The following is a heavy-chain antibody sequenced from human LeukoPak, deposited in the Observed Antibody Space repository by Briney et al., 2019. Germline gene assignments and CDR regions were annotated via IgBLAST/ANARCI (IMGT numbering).Heavy chain of an antibody. CDR2: IYTSGST. V-gene: IGHV4-4*07. D-gene: IGHD6-13*01. CDR1: GGSISSYY. CDR3: ASTKSSRHGRYSSSWYFDY. Sequence: SETLSLTCTVSGGSISSYYWSWIRQPAGKGLEWIGRIYTSGSTNYNPSLKSRVTMSVGTSKNQFSLKLSSVTAADTAVYYCASTKSSRHGRYSSSWYFDYWGQGTLVTVSS. J-gene: IGHJ4*02.